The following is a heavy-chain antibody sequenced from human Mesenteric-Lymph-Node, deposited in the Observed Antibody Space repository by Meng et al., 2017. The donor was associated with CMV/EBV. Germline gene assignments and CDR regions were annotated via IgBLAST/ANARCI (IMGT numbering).Heavy chain of an antibody. J-gene: IGHJ5*02. CDR2: IYYSGST. CDR1: GGSISSSSYY. Sequence: GSLRLSCTVSGGSISSSSYYWGWIRQPPGKGLEWIGSIYYSGSTYYNPSLKSRVTISVDTSKNQFSLKLSSVTAADTAVYYCARDLDRGTFGGVIDWFDPWGQGTLVTVSS. D-gene: IGHD3-16*02. V-gene: IGHV4-39*07. CDR3: ARDLDRGTFGGVIDWFDP.